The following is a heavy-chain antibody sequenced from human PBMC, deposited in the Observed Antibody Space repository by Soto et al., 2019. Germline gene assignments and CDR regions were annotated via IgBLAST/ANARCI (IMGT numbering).Heavy chain of an antibody. CDR3: AKEWYSSSGYDYYYYMDF. CDR1: GFTFYDYA. CDR2: ISWNSGSI. V-gene: IGHV3-9*01. J-gene: IGHJ6*03. D-gene: IGHD6-13*01. Sequence: PGGSLRLSCAASGFTFYDYAMHWVRQAPGKGLEWVSGISWNSGSIGYADSVKGRFTISRDNAKNSLYLQMNSLRAEDTALYYCAKEWYSSSGYDYYYYMDFWGKGTTVTVSS.